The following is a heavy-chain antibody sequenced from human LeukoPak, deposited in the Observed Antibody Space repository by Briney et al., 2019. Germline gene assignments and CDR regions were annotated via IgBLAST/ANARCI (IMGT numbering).Heavy chain of an antibody. J-gene: IGHJ4*02. CDR3: VREDIVVVTTLDH. V-gene: IGHV3-74*01. CDR1: GFSFSRFW. CDR2: ITSDGSNR. Sequence: PGGSLRLSCAASGFSFSRFWMHWVRQAPGKGLVWISRITSDGSNRDYADSVKGRLTISRDNAKNTLYLQMNSLRTEDTAVYFCVREDIVVVTTLDHWGQGSLVTVSS. D-gene: IGHD2-21*02.